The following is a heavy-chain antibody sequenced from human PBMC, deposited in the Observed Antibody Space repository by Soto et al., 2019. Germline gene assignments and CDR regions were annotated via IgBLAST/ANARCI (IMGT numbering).Heavy chain of an antibody. J-gene: IGHJ4*02. D-gene: IGHD5-12*01. CDR3: ASEHRRGYDWVLVDY. Sequence: GASVKVSCKASGYTFTSYGISWVRQAPGQGLEWMGWISAYNGNTNYAQKLQGRVTMTTDTSTSTAYMELRSLRSDDTAVYYCASEHRRGYDWVLVDYWGQGTLVTVSS. V-gene: IGHV1-18*01. CDR2: ISAYNGNT. CDR1: GYTFTSYG.